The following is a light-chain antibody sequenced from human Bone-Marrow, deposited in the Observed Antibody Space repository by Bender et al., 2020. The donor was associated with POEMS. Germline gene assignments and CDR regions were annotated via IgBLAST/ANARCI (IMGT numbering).Light chain of an antibody. J-gene: IGLJ2*01. CDR2: DVS. V-gene: IGLV2-14*03. CDR3: SSYAGSSTV. CDR1: SRDVGGYNY. Sequence: QSALTQPASLSGSPGQSITISCTGTSRDVGGYNYVSWYQHHPGKAPKLMIYDVSNRPSGISNRFSGSKSGNTASLTISGLLAEDEADYYCSSYAGSSTVFGGGTKLTVL.